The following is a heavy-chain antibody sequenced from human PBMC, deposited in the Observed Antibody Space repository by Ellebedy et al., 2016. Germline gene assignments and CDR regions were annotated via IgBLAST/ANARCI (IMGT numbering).Heavy chain of an antibody. CDR1: GFTFSSYA. J-gene: IGHJ6*02. Sequence: GGSLRLSXAASGFTFSSYAMHWVRQAPGKGLEWVAVISYDGSNKYYADSVKGRFTISRDNSKNTLYLQMNSLRAEDTAVYYCAKEPGWWSYAIYGMDVWGQGTTVTVSS. CDR2: ISYDGSNK. CDR3: AKEPGWWSYAIYGMDV. V-gene: IGHV3-30*04. D-gene: IGHD3-16*01.